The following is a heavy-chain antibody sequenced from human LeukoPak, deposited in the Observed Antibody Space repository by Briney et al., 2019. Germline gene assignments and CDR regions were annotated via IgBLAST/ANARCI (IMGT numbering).Heavy chain of an antibody. Sequence: SETLSLTCTVSSGSFRSTIYSWGWIRQPPGKGLEWIGSIYYSGGTYYNPSLKSRVTISVDTSKNQFSLKLTSVTAADTAVYYCARLTTVAPYYGMDVWGQGTTVTVSS. CDR2: IYYSGGT. CDR1: SGSFRSTIYS. J-gene: IGHJ6*02. CDR3: ARLTTVAPYYGMDV. D-gene: IGHD4-11*01. V-gene: IGHV4-39*01.